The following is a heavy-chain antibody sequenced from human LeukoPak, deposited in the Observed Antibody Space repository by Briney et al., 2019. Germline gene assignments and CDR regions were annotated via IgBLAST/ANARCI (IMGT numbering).Heavy chain of an antibody. J-gene: IGHJ4*02. CDR3: ARRAHYYDSSGYYHREYYFDY. Sequence: PSETLSLTCTVSGGSISTYYWSWIRQPPGKGLEWIGYIYYTGSTSYNPSLKSRVTMSLDASKNQFSLKLSSVTAADTAVYYCARRAHYYDSSGYYHREYYFDYWGQGTLVTVSS. CDR1: GGSISTYY. V-gene: IGHV4-59*12. D-gene: IGHD3-22*01. CDR2: IYYTGST.